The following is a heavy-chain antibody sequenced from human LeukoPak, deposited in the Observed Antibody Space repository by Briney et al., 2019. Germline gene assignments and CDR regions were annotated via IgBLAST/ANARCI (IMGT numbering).Heavy chain of an antibody. CDR3: ARRGTRNWFDP. J-gene: IGHJ5*02. CDR2: IYYSGST. V-gene: IGHV4-59*11. CDR1: GGSISSHY. Sequence: KSSETLSLTCTVSGGSISSHYWSWIRQPPGKGLEWIGYIYYSGSTNYNPSLKSRVTISVDTSKNQSSLKLSSVTAADTAVYYCARRGTRNWFDPWGQGTLVTVSS.